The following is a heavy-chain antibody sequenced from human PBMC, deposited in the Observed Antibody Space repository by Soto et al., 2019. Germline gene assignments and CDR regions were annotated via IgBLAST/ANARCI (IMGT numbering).Heavy chain of an antibody. Sequence: GGSLRLSCAASGFTFSSYAMSWVRQAPGKGLEWVSAISGSGGSTYYADSVKGRFTISRDNSKNTLYLQMNSLRAEDTAVYYCAKDLGFVLLRHGGGYDFDYWGQGTLVTVSS. CDR2: ISGSGGST. J-gene: IGHJ4*02. CDR3: AKDLGFVLLRHGGGYDFDY. CDR1: GFTFSSYA. D-gene: IGHD5-12*01. V-gene: IGHV3-23*01.